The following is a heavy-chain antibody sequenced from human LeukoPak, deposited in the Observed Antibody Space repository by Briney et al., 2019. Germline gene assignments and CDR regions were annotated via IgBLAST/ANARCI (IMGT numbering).Heavy chain of an antibody. D-gene: IGHD2-2*01. CDR2: INPTGGGT. J-gene: IGHJ4*02. V-gene: IGHV1-2*06. Sequence: ASVKVSCRASGYTFTSYYMHWVRQAPGQGLEWMGLINPTGGGTNYAQKFQGRVTMTRDTSITTAYMELSRLRSDDTAMYYCSRNAGYCTSTSCLGVHDYWGQGTLVTVSS. CDR3: SRNAGYCTSTSCLGVHDY. CDR1: GYTFTSYY.